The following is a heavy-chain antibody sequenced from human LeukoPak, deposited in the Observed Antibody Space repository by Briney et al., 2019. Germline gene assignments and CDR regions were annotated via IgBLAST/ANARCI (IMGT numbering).Heavy chain of an antibody. D-gene: IGHD1-26*01. CDR1: GGSISSYY. J-gene: IGHJ4*02. V-gene: IGHV4-59*08. CDR3: ARHLYSESYYF. Sequence: PSETLSLTCTVSGGSISSYYWSWIRQPPGKGLEWIGYISYSGSTDYNPSLKSRVTISIDTSKNQFSLKLSSVTAADTAVYYCARHLYSESYYFWGQGTLVTVSS. CDR2: ISYSGST.